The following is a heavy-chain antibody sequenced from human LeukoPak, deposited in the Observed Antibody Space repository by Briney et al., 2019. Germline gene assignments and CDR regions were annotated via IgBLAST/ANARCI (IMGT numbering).Heavy chain of an antibody. J-gene: IGHJ5*02. CDR2: INPNSGGT. Sequence: ASVKVSCKASGYTFTGYYMHWVRQAPGQGLEWMGWINPNSGGTNYAQKFQGRVTMTRDTSISTAYMELSRLRSDDTAVYYCARDEGESGSHLGAIVDPWGQGTLVTVSS. D-gene: IGHD1-26*01. CDR3: ARDEGESGSHLGAIVDP. V-gene: IGHV1-2*02. CDR1: GYTFTGYY.